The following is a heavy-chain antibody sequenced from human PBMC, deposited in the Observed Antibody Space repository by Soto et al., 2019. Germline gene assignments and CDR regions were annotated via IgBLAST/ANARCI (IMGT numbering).Heavy chain of an antibody. V-gene: IGHV3-48*04. D-gene: IGHD2-15*01. CDR1: GFTFSSYS. Sequence: GGSLRLSCAASGFTFSSYSMNWVRQAPGKGLEWVSYISSSSSTTYYADSVKGRFTISRDDAKNSLYLQMNSLRAEDTGVYYCARDLGVALATLTLDFWGQGTLVTVSS. CDR3: ARDLGVALATLTLDF. J-gene: IGHJ4*02. CDR2: ISSSSSTT.